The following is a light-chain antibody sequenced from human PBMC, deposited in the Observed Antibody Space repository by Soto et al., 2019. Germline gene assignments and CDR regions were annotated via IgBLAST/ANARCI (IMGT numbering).Light chain of an antibody. CDR2: GAS. Sequence: EIVMTQSPATLSVSPGERATLSCRASQSVSTNLAWYQQRLGQAPRLLIYGASTRATDIPARFSGSGSGTEFTPTISNLQSEDFAVYFCQQYSNWPPEGTVGQGTKVVIK. V-gene: IGKV3D-15*01. CDR1: QSVSTN. J-gene: IGKJ1*01. CDR3: QQYSNWPPEGT.